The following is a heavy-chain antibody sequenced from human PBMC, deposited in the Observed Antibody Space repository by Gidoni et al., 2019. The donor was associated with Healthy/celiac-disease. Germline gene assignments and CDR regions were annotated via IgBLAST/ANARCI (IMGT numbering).Heavy chain of an antibody. CDR2: ISAYNGNT. V-gene: IGHV1-18*04. Sequence: QVQRVQSEAEVKTPGASVKVSCKASGYTFTSYGISWVRHAPGQGLEWMGWISAYNGNTNYEQQRQGRVTMTTDTSTSTVYMELRSLRSDDTAVYDCARRGYYDSSGYMGAFDIWGQGTMVTVSS. J-gene: IGHJ3*02. CDR1: GYTFTSYG. D-gene: IGHD3-22*01. CDR3: ARRGYYDSSGYMGAFDI.